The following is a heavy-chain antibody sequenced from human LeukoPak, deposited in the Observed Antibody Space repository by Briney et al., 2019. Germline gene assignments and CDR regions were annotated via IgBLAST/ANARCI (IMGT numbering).Heavy chain of an antibody. CDR2: IYYSGST. J-gene: IGHJ4*02. CDR1: GGSISSYY. CDR3: ARGDCSGGSCYNDPFDY. V-gene: IGHV4-59*01. D-gene: IGHD2-15*01. Sequence: NPSETLSLTCTVSGGSISSYYWSWIRQPPGKGLEWIGYIYYSGSTNYNPSLKSRVTISVDTSKNQSSLKLSSVTAADTAVYYCARGDCSGGSCYNDPFDYWGQGTLVTVSS.